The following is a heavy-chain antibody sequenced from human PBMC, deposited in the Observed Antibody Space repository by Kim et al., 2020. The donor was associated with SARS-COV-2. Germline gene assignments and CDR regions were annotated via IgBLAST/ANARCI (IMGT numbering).Heavy chain of an antibody. CDR3: ARHNHFNRDCSSTSCHNWFDP. Sequence: GESLKISCKGSGYSFTSYWIGWVRQMPGKGLEWMGIIYPGDSDTRYSPSFQGQVTISADKSISTAYLQWSSLKASDTAMYYCARHNHFNRDCSSTSCHNWFDPWGQGTLVTVSS. D-gene: IGHD2-2*01. J-gene: IGHJ5*02. V-gene: IGHV5-51*01. CDR2: IYPGDSDT. CDR1: GYSFTSYW.